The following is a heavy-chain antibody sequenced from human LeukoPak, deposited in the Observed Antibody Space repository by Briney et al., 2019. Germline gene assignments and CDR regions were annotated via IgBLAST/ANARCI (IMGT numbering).Heavy chain of an antibody. CDR1: GFTFDTYA. CDR3: AKSDYGYYFDS. D-gene: IGHD4-17*01. J-gene: IGHJ4*02. CDR2: VTGSGANS. Sequence: GGSLRLSCAASGFTFDTYAMNWVRQAPGKGLEWVSAVTGSGANSYYADSVKGRFSVSRDNSKNMVYLQMSSLRAEDTALYYCAKSDYGYYFDSWGQGTLVTVSS. V-gene: IGHV3-23*01.